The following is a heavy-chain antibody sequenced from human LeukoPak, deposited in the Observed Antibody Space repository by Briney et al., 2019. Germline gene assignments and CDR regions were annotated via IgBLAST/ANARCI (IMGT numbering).Heavy chain of an antibody. J-gene: IGHJ3*02. CDR2: ISWNGGRI. CDR3: AKDEYSSPHGAFDI. D-gene: IGHD6-13*01. Sequence: GGSLRLSCAASGFTFSSYAMHWVRQTPGKGLEWVSGISWNGGRIGYADSVEGRFTTSRDNAKNSLYLQMNSLRVEDMAFYYCAKDEYSSPHGAFDIWGQGTMVTVSS. CDR1: GFTFSSYA. V-gene: IGHV3-9*03.